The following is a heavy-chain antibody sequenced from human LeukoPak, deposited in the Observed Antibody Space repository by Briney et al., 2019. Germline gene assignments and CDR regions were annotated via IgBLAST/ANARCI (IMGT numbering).Heavy chain of an antibody. CDR3: ARDGSSTTERSYYYGMDV. Sequence: KPSETLSLTCTVSGGSISSSSYYWGWIRQPPGKGLEWIGSIYYSGSTYYNPSLKSRVTISVDTSKNQFSLKLSSVTAADTAVYYCARDGSSTTERSYYYGMDVWGQGTTVTVSS. J-gene: IGHJ6*02. CDR2: IYYSGST. CDR1: GGSISSSSYY. D-gene: IGHD4-17*01. V-gene: IGHV4-39*07.